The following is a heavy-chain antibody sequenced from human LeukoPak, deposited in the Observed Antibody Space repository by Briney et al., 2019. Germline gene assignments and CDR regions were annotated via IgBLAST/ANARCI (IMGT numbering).Heavy chain of an antibody. Sequence: GGSLGLSCAAPELTLIIYAMHWVRRAQAKGLEGVAFISFGGTNEYYADSVKGRFTITRDNSKNTLYLQMNSLRAEDTAVYYCAKPYFDWLLYPSYFDYWGQGTLVTVSS. CDR1: ELTLIIYA. V-gene: IGHV3-30-3*02. J-gene: IGHJ4*02. D-gene: IGHD3-9*01. CDR3: AKPYFDWLLYPSYFDY. CDR2: ISFGGTNE.